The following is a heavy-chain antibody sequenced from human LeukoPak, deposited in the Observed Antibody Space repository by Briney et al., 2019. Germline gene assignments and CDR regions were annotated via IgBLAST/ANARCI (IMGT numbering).Heavy chain of an antibody. V-gene: IGHV3-23*01. CDR2: ISGSGGST. J-gene: IGHJ5*02. CDR1: GFTFSSYS. CDR3: PKASSSSWYLDWFDR. D-gene: IGHD6-13*01. Sequence: GSLRLSCAASGFTFSSYSMSWVRQAPGKGLEWVSAISGSGGSTYYADSVKGRFTISSDNSKNTLYLQMNSLRADDTAVYYCPKASSSSWYLDWFDRWGQGTLVTVSS.